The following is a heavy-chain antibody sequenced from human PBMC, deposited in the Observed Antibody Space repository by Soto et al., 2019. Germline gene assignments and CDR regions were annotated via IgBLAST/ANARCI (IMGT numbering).Heavy chain of an antibody. J-gene: IGHJ3*01. CDR1: GGPFGSSA. Sequence: QVQLVQSGADVKKPGSSVKASCKTSGGPFGSSAISWVRQAPAQGLEWMGEIIPVFDKANYAQNFQGRLTITADEPTGTVFMQLSSLSSEDTAVYFCARLRRDWGDAFDLWGLGTFVTVSS. V-gene: IGHV1-69*01. CDR2: IIPVFDKA. CDR3: ARLRRDWGDAFDL. D-gene: IGHD3-16*01.